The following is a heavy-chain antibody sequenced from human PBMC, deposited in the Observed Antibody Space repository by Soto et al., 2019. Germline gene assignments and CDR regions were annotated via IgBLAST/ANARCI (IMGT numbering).Heavy chain of an antibody. D-gene: IGHD3-22*01. CDR3: ARDPSPYYYDSSGYYGALDY. V-gene: IGHV3-30-3*01. Sequence: QVQLVESGGGVVQPGRSLRLSCAASGFTFSSYAMHWVRQAPGKGLEWVAVISYDGSNKYYADSVKGRFTISRDNSKNPLYLQMNSLRAEDTAVYYCARDPSPYYYDSSGYYGALDYWGQGTLVTVSS. CDR1: GFTFSSYA. CDR2: ISYDGSNK. J-gene: IGHJ4*02.